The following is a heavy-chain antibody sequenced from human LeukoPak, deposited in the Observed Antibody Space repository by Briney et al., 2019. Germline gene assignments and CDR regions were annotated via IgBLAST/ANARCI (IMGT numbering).Heavy chain of an antibody. CDR3: ARGNYDILTGYPEGAFDI. J-gene: IGHJ3*02. V-gene: IGHV3-23*01. Sequence: GGSLRLSCAASGFTFSSYAMSWVRQAPGKGLEWVSAISGSGGSTYYADSVKGRFTISRDNSKNTLYLQMNSLRAEDTAVYYCARGNYDILTGYPEGAFDIWGQGTMVTVSS. CDR1: GFTFSSYA. D-gene: IGHD3-9*01. CDR2: ISGSGGST.